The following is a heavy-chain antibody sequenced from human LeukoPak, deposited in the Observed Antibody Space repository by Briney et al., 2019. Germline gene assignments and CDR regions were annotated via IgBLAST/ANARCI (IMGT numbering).Heavy chain of an antibody. V-gene: IGHV3-7*01. D-gene: IGHD2-2*02. CDR2: IKQDGSEN. CDR1: GFTFSSYW. CDR3: ARWPRLLYTPVTGFDP. J-gene: IGHJ5*02. Sequence: GGSLRLSCAASGFTFSSYWMSWVRQAPGKGLEWVANIKQDGSENYYVDSVKGRFTISRDNAKNSLYLQMNSLRAEDTAVYYCARWPRLLYTPVTGFDPWGQGTLVTVSS.